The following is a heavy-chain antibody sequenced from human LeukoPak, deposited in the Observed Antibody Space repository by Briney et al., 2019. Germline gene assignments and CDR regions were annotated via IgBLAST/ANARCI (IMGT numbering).Heavy chain of an antibody. CDR3: ARDGAVAGTPLDY. CDR2: IYHSGST. V-gene: IGHV4-38-2*02. Sequence: PSETLSLTCTVSGYSISSGYHWGWIRQPPGKGLEWIGSIYHSGSTYYNPSLKSRVTISVDTSKNQFSLKLSSVTAADTAVYYCARDGAVAGTPLDYWGQGTLVTVSS. J-gene: IGHJ4*02. D-gene: IGHD6-19*01. CDR1: GYSISSGYH.